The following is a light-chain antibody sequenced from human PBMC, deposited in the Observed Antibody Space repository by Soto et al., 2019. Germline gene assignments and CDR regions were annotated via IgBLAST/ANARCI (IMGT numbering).Light chain of an antibody. CDR1: QSVSPY. CDR2: TAS. J-gene: IGKJ1*01. V-gene: IGKV1-39*01. Sequence: DIPMTQSPSSLSASIGDRVTVTCRASQSVSPYLNWYQQRPGKAPKLLIYTASSLHSGVPSRFSGSGSGTDFTLTISSLQPEDVGTYYCQQSINTPWTFGQGTKVEIK. CDR3: QQSINTPWT.